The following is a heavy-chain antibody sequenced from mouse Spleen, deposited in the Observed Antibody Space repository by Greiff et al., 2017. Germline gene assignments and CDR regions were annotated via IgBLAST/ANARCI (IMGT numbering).Heavy chain of an antibody. D-gene: IGHD1-1*01. CDR1: GFTFSDYY. CDR3: AREALLRSPYYFDY. CDR2: INYDGSST. Sequence: EVKLMESEGGLVQPGSSMKLSCTASGFTFSDYYMAWVRQVPEKGLEWVANINYDGSSTYYLDSLKSRFIISRDNAKNILYLQMSSLKSEDTATYYCAREALLRSPYYFDYWGQGTTLTVSS. V-gene: IGHV5-16*01. J-gene: IGHJ2*01.